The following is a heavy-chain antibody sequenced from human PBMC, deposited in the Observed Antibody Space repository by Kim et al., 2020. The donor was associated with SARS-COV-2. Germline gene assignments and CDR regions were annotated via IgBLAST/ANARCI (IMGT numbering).Heavy chain of an antibody. CDR2: VSYSGST. J-gene: IGHJ5*02. D-gene: IGHD3-10*01. Sequence: SETLSLTCTVSGGSISTYHWTWIRQPPGKGLEWIGYVSYSGSTNYNPYLKSRVSISIETSTNNFSLQLSSVTAADTTAYYCSRRGAYLGSGYFNPSYQGT. V-gene: IGHV4-59*08. CDR1: GGSISTYH. CDR3: SRRGAYLGSGYFNP.